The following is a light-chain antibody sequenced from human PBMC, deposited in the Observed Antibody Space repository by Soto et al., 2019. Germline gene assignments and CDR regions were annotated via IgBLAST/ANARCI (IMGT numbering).Light chain of an antibody. J-gene: IGLJ2*01. CDR2: EGS. Sequence: QSALTQPASVSWSPGQSITISCTGTSSDVGSYNLVSWYQQHPGKAPKLMIYEGSKRPSGVSNRFSASKSGNTASLTISGLQAEDEADFYCCSYAGSSTLVVFGGGTKVTVL. CDR1: SSDVGSYNL. V-gene: IGLV2-23*01. CDR3: CSYAGSSTLVV.